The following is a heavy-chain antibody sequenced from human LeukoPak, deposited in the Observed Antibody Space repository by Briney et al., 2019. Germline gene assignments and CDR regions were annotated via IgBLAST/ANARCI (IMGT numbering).Heavy chain of an antibody. J-gene: IGHJ5*02. CDR1: GGSITTGTYY. CDR2: IYPSGGT. V-gene: IGHV4-61*02. Sequence: PSETLTLTCTVSGGSITTGTYYLTWIRQSAGKGLEWIGLIYPSGGTNYNPSLKSRLTISIDASKNQFSLKLSSVTAADTAVYYCATGGAPDCSVGTCYSLDAWGRGALLAVSS. D-gene: IGHD2-15*01. CDR3: ATGGAPDCSVGTCYSLDA.